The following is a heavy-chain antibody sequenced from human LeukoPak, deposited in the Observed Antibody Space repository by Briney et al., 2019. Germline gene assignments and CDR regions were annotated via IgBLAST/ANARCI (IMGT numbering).Heavy chain of an antibody. D-gene: IGHD6-6*01. J-gene: IGHJ4*02. CDR1: GYTFTTYY. CDR3: ARVQATPSVIDY. V-gene: IGHV1-2*02. Sequence: ASVKVSCKASGYTFTTYYIHWVRQAPGQGLEWMGWINPGSGDINYAPKFHGRVTMTRDTSINTAYMELHRLTSADTAVYFCARVQATPSVIDYWGQGALVTVSS. CDR2: INPGSGDI.